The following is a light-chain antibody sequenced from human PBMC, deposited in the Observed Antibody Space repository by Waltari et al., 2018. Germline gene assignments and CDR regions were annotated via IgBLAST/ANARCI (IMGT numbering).Light chain of an antibody. CDR3: HQRSNWPLT. J-gene: IGKJ4*01. V-gene: IGKV3-11*01. CDR1: QSVDTY. Sequence: EIVLTQSPANLSLSPGERATLSCRASQSVDTYLAWYQHTPGQVPRLLIYDASNRATGIPARFSGSGSGADFTLIISSLEPEDFAVYYCHQRSNWPLTFGGGTKVEIK. CDR2: DAS.